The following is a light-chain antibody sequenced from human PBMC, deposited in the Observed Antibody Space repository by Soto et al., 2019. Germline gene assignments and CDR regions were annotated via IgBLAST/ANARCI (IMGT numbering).Light chain of an antibody. V-gene: IGKV3-15*01. CDR1: QSINSK. J-gene: IGKJ4*01. Sequence: IVMTQSPATLSLSLGERATLSWRASQSINSKLAWYQQKPAQAPRLLMFRASIRAAGFPARFSGSGSGTEFNITISSLQSEDSAVYYCQQYTNWPSATFGGGTKVDIK. CDR2: RAS. CDR3: QQYTNWPSAT.